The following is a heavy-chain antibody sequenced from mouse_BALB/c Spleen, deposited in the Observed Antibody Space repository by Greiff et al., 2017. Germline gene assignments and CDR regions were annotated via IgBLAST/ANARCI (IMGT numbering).Heavy chain of an antibody. D-gene: IGHD5-1*01. CDR3: ARTYHWYFDV. Sequence: EVKLMESGAELVKPGASVKLSCTASGFNIKDTYMHWVKQRPEQGLEWIGRIDPANGNTKYDPKFQGKATITADTSSNTAYLQLSSLTSEDTAVYYCARTYHWYFDVWGAGTTVTVSS. V-gene: IGHV14-3*02. CDR2: IDPANGNT. J-gene: IGHJ1*01. CDR1: GFNIKDTY.